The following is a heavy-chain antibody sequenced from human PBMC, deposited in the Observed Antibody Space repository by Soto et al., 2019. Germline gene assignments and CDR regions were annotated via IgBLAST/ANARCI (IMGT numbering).Heavy chain of an antibody. CDR2: IIPIFGTA. D-gene: IGHD3-22*01. Sequence: GSSVKVSCKASGGTFSSYAISLLRQAPGQGLEWMGGIIPIFGTASYAQKFQGRVTITADESTSTAYMELSSLRSEDTAVYYCARDPYYYDSSGSHHHWGQGTMVTVSS. CDR1: GGTFSSYA. CDR3: ARDPYYYDSSGSHHH. J-gene: IGHJ3*01. V-gene: IGHV1-69*13.